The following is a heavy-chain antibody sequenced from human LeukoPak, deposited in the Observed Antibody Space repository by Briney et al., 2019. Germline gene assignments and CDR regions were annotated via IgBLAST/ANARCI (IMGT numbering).Heavy chain of an antibody. Sequence: SETLSLTCAVYGGSFSGYYWSWIRQPPGKGLEWIGEINHSGSTNYNPSLKSRVTISVDTSKNQFSLKLSSVTAADTAVYYCARTDIVVVVAALLGGADYWGQGTLVTVSS. V-gene: IGHV4-34*01. J-gene: IGHJ4*02. CDR2: INHSGST. CDR1: GGSFSGYY. CDR3: ARTDIVVVVAALLGGADY. D-gene: IGHD2-15*01.